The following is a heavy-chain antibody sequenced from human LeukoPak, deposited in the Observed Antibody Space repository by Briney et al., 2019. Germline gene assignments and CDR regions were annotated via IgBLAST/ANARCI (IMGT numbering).Heavy chain of an antibody. J-gene: IGHJ4*02. V-gene: IGHV3-30*04. Sequence: GGSLRLSCAASGFTFSGYALHWVRQAPGKGLEWVAVISNDANNKHYADSVKGRFTISRDNSKNTLYLQMNSLRAEDTAVYYCAKDQGGPFDYWGQGTLVTVSS. CDR3: AKDQGGPFDY. CDR2: ISNDANNK. CDR1: GFTFSGYA.